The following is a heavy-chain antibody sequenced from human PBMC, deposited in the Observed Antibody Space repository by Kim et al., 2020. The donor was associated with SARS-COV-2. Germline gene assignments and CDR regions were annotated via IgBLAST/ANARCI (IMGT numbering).Heavy chain of an antibody. CDR3: ARVTLYDILTGYMNYYFDY. CDR2: IYYSGST. J-gene: IGHJ4*02. CDR1: GGSISSYY. V-gene: IGHV4-59*01. D-gene: IGHD3-9*01. Sequence: SETLSLTCTVSGGSISSYYWSWIRQPPGKGLEWIGYIYYSGSTNYNPSLKSRVTISVDTSKNQFSLKLSSVTAADTAVYYCARVTLYDILTGYMNYYFDYWGQGTLVTVSS.